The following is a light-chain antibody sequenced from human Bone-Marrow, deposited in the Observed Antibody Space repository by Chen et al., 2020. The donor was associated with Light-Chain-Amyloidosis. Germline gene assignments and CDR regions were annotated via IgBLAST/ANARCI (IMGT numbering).Light chain of an antibody. V-gene: IGLV3-21*02. Sequence: SYVLTQPSSVSVAPGQTATTACGGNNIGSTSVHWYQHTPGQAPLLVVYDGGDRPSGIPERLSGSNSGNTDTLTISRVEAGDEADYCCQVWDRSSDRPVFGGGTKLTVL. J-gene: IGLJ3*02. CDR3: QVWDRSSDRPV. CDR2: DGG. CDR1: NIGSTS.